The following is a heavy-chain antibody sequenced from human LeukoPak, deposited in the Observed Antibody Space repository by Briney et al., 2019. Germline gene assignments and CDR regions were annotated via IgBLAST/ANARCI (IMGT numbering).Heavy chain of an antibody. Sequence: ASVKVSCKASGYTFTSYGISWVRQAPGQGLEWMGWISAYNGNTNYAQKLQGRVTMTTDTSTGTAYMELRSLRSDDTAAYYCARGPQVLRSYSSGWSHFDYWGQGTLVTVSS. CDR2: ISAYNGNT. CDR1: GYTFTSYG. J-gene: IGHJ4*02. D-gene: IGHD6-19*01. CDR3: ARGPQVLRSYSSGWSHFDY. V-gene: IGHV1-18*01.